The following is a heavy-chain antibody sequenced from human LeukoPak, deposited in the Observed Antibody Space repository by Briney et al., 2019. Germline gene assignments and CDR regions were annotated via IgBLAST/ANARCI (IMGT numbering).Heavy chain of an antibody. Sequence: GASVKVSCKASGGTFSSYAISWVRQAPGQGLEWMGGIIPIFGTANYAQKFQGRVTITADESTSTAYMELSSLRSEDTAVYYCARAPYDSSGYYYAYPPDYWGQGTLVTVSS. V-gene: IGHV1-69*13. CDR1: GGTFSSYA. CDR2: IIPIFGTA. CDR3: ARAPYDSSGYYYAYPPDY. J-gene: IGHJ4*02. D-gene: IGHD3-22*01.